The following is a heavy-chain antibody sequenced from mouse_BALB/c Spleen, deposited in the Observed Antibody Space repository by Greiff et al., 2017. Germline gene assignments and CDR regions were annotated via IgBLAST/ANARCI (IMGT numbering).Heavy chain of an antibody. CDR1: GYSITSDYA. Sequence: EVKLVESGPGLVKPSQSLSLTCTVTGYSITSDYAWNWIRQFPGNKLEWMGYISYSGSTSYNPSLKSRISITRDTSKNQFFLQLNSVTTEDTATYYCARSGGMVRRAMDYWGQGTSVTVSS. CDR2: ISYSGST. CDR3: ARSGGMVRRAMDY. V-gene: IGHV3-2*02. D-gene: IGHD2-10*02. J-gene: IGHJ4*01.